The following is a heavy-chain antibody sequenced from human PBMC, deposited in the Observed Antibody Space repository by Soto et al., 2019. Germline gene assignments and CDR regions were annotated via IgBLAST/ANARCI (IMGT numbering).Heavy chain of an antibody. D-gene: IGHD3-10*01. CDR3: AKEGGSGESTMRYRYDS. J-gene: IGHJ4*02. CDR1: GFTFSSYG. Sequence: VQLVESGGGVVQPGRSLRLSCAASGFTFSSYGMHWVRQAPGKGLEWLAVIAYDGSVDYYADSVKGRFTISRDNPKNILYLQMNSLRVDDTAVYYCAKEGGSGESTMRYRYDSWGQGILVTVSS. V-gene: IGHV3-30*18. CDR2: IAYDGSVD.